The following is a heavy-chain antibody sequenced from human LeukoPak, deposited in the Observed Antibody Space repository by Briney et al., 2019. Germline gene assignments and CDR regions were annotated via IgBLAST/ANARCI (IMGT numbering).Heavy chain of an antibody. CDR3: ARPGEGDDWNPWVV. J-gene: IGHJ4*02. Sequence: GGSLRLSCAASGFTFSSYNMNWVRQAPGKGLEWISYISNSRTTIYYADSVKGRFTISRDNAKSSLYLQMNSLRAEDTAVYYCARPGEGDDWNPWVVWGQGTLVTVSS. CDR1: GFTFSSYN. V-gene: IGHV3-48*01. D-gene: IGHD1-1*01. CDR2: ISNSRTTI.